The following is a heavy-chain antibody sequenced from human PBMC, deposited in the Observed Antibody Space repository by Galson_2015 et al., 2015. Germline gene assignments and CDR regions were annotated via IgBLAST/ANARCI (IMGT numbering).Heavy chain of an antibody. CDR3: ARELGGTYYFDY. CDR1: GYTFTNYF. D-gene: IGHD3-10*01. Sequence: KASGYTFTNYFIQWVRQAPGQGLEWVGALNPSGAATFYAQKLPGRVTMPRATPTSSVSVELSSLGSEDAAVYYCARELGGTYYFDYWGPGTLVTVSS. J-gene: IGHJ4*02. CDR2: LNPSGAAT. V-gene: IGHV1-46*04.